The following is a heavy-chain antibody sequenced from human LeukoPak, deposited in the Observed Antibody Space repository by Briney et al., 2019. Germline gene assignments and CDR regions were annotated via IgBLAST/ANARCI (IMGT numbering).Heavy chain of an antibody. V-gene: IGHV3-7*01. CDR1: GFTFSTYW. Sequence: GGSLRLSCAASGFTFSTYWMTWVRQAPGKGLEWVANIKQDGGEKFYVDSVKGRFTISRDNAKNSLYLQMNSLRAEDTAVYYCAELGITMIGGVWGKGTTVTISS. CDR3: AELGITMIGGV. D-gene: IGHD3-10*02. CDR2: IKQDGGEK. J-gene: IGHJ6*04.